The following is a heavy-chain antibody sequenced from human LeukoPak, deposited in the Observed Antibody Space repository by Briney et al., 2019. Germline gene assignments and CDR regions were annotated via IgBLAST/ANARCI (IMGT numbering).Heavy chain of an antibody. J-gene: IGHJ3*02. CDR1: GHSISSGYY. CDR3: ARDSSGWGDVFDI. Sequence: PSETLSLTCSVSGHSISSGYYWGWIRQPPGKGLEWIASIYRSGTPYYSPSLKSRGTISVDTSKNQFSLKLDSVTAADTAVYYCARDSSGWGDVFDIWGQGTMVTVSS. CDR2: IYRSGTP. D-gene: IGHD6-19*01. V-gene: IGHV4-38-2*02.